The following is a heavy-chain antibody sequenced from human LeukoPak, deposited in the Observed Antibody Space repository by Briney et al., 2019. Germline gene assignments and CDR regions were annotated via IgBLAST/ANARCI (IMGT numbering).Heavy chain of an antibody. J-gene: IGHJ4*02. V-gene: IGHV3-23*01. CDR2: ISSRGDST. Sequence: GGSQRLSCAASGFIISNYAMSWVRQVPGRGLEWVSTISSRGDSTYVADSVKGRFTISRDNSKNSLYLQMNTVRAEDTAVYYCVKGPRPDITVAHTVENWGQGTLVTVSS. D-gene: IGHD6-19*01. CDR1: GFIISNYA. CDR3: VKGPRPDITVAHTVEN.